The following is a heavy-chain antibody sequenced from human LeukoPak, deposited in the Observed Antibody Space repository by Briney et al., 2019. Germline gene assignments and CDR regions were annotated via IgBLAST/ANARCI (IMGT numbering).Heavy chain of an antibody. V-gene: IGHV4-4*07. CDR3: ARDREVGSCWGPFDY. CDR2: IYTSGST. J-gene: IGHJ4*02. CDR1: GGSISSYY. Sequence: SETLSLTCTVSGGSISSYYWSWIRQPAGKGLEWIGRIYTSGSTNYNPSLKSRVTISVDKSKNQFSLKLSSVTAADTAVYYCARDREVGSCWGPFDYWGQGTLVTVSS. D-gene: IGHD6-13*01.